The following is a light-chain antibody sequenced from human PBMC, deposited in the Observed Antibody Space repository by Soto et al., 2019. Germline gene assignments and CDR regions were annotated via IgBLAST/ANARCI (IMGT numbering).Light chain of an antibody. J-gene: IGLJ3*02. Sequence: QSALTQPASVSGSPGQSITISCTGTGSDLVNYNLVSWYQQPPGQAPRLVIYESTKRPSGVSDRFSGSKSGNTASLTISGLQAEDEADYYCCSCVSGSPFVVLFGGGTKLTVL. CDR2: EST. CDR3: CSCVSGSPFVVL. CDR1: GSDLVNYNL. V-gene: IGLV2-23*01.